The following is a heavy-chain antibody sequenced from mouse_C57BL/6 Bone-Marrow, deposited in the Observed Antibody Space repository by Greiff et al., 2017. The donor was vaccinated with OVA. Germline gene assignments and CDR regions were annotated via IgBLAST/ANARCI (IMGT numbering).Heavy chain of an antibody. Sequence: QVQLQQSGAELMKPGASVKLSCKASGYTFTGYWIEWVKQRPGHGLEWIGEIIPGSGSTNYNEKFKGKATFTADTASNTAYMQLSSLTTEDSAIYYCAREGYDYALEYWDFDVWGTGTTVTVSS. CDR3: AREGYDYALEYWDFDV. CDR2: IIPGSGST. CDR1: GYTFTGYW. J-gene: IGHJ1*03. V-gene: IGHV1-9*01. D-gene: IGHD2-4*01.